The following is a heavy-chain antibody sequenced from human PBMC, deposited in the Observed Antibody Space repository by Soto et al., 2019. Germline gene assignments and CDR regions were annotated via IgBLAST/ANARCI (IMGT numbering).Heavy chain of an antibody. CDR3: AKDRNYYDSSGYDY. Sequence: LRLSCAASGFTFNSYAMSWVRQAPGKGLEWVSTIIGSGGSTYYADSVKGRFSVSRDNSKNTLYLQMNSLRAEDTAVYYCAKDRNYYDSSGYDYWGQGTLVTVSS. J-gene: IGHJ4*02. CDR2: IIGSGGST. D-gene: IGHD3-22*01. CDR1: GFTFNSYA. V-gene: IGHV3-23*01.